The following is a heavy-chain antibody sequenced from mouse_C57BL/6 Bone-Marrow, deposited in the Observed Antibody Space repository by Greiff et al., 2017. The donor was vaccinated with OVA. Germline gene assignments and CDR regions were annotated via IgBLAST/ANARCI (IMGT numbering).Heavy chain of an antibody. CDR1: GFSLTSYG. CDR2: IWSGGST. D-gene: IGHD2-1*01. Sequence: VQLQQSGPGLVQPSQSLSITCTVSGFSLTSYGVHWVRQSPGKGLEWLGVIWSGGSTDYNAAFISRLSISKDNSKSQVFFKMNSLQADDTAIYYCARFYGNYSFFAYWGQGTLVTVSA. V-gene: IGHV2-2*01. J-gene: IGHJ3*01. CDR3: ARFYGNYSFFAY.